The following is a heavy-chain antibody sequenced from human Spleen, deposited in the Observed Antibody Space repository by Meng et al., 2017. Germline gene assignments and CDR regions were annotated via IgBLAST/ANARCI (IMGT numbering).Heavy chain of an antibody. CDR2: IYYSGST. CDR3: ARLDLYGGNSPFDY. Sequence: QVQLQESGTGLVKPSQTLYLTCTDSGGSISSGDYYWSWIRQPPGKGLEWIGYIYYSGSTYYNPSLKSRVTISVDTSKNQFSLKLSSVTAADTAVYYCARLDLYGGNSPFDYWGQGTLVTVSS. V-gene: IGHV4-30-4*01. J-gene: IGHJ4*02. D-gene: IGHD4-23*01. CDR1: GGSISSGDYY.